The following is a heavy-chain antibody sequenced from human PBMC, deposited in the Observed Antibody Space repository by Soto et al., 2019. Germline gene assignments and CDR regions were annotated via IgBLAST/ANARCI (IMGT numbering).Heavy chain of an antibody. J-gene: IGHJ1*01. CDR3: ASGSGDSGGCSYAEYFQH. CDR2: INPSGGAT. V-gene: IGHV1-46*01. Sequence: QVQLVQSGAEVKKPGASVKVSCKASGYTFINYYMHWVRQAPGQGLEWMGIINPSGGATDYAPKFQGRVTVPRDASTSTSCMELRSLSSGAAAVYYCASGSGDSGGCSYAEYFQHWGQGTLVSVSS. CDR1: GYTFINYY. D-gene: IGHD3-22*01.